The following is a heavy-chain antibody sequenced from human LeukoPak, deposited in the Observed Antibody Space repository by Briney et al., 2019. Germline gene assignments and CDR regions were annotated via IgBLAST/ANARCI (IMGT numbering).Heavy chain of an antibody. Sequence: ASVKVSCKASGYTFTGYYMHWVRQAPGQGLEWMGWINPNSGGTNYAQKFQGRVTMTRDTSISTAYMELSSLRSEDTAVYYCARVKGTFYYYYMDVWGKGTTVTISS. CDR3: ARVKGTFYYYYMDV. CDR1: GYTFTGYY. V-gene: IGHV1-2*02. D-gene: IGHD1-14*01. J-gene: IGHJ6*03. CDR2: INPNSGGT.